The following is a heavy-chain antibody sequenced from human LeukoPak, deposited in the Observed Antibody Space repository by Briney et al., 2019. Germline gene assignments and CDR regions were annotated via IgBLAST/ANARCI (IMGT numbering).Heavy chain of an antibody. J-gene: IGHJ5*02. Sequence: GGSLRLSCAASGFTFSSYSMNWVRQAPGKGLEWVSSISSSSSHTYYADSVKGRFTISRDNAKNSLYLQMNSLRAEDTAVYYCATPEMASIRDNWFDPWGQGTLVTVSS. V-gene: IGHV3-21*06. CDR1: GFTFSSYS. D-gene: IGHD5-24*01. CDR2: ISSSSSHT. CDR3: ATPEMASIRDNWFDP.